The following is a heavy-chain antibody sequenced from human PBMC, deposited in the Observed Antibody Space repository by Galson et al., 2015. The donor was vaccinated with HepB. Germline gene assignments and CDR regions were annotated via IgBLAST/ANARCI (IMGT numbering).Heavy chain of an antibody. D-gene: IGHD4-17*01. CDR1: GFTLGSYF. J-gene: IGHJ6*02. CDR3: ARVYDGDDAGEDYGMDV. CDR2: ISTRSTYM. V-gene: IGHV3-21*06. Sequence: SLRLSCAGSGFTLGSYFMNWVRQAPGKGLEWVAYISTRSTYMYYADSLKGRFTISRDDAKNSLYLQMNNLRVDDTAVYYCARVYDGDDAGEDYGMDVWGPGATVTVSS.